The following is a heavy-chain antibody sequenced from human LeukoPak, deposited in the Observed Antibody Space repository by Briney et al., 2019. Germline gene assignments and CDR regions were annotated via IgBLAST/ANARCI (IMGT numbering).Heavy chain of an antibody. J-gene: IGHJ6*03. CDR1: GGSISSYY. D-gene: IGHD6-6*01. CDR3: ARGGQLAGPYYYYYMDV. CDR2: IYYSGST. Sequence: SETLSLTCTVSGGSISSYYWSWIRQPPGKGLEWIGYIYYSGSTNYNPSLKSRVTISVDTSKNQFSLKLSSVTAADTAVYYCARGGQLAGPYYYYYMDVLGKGTTVTVSS. V-gene: IGHV4-59*01.